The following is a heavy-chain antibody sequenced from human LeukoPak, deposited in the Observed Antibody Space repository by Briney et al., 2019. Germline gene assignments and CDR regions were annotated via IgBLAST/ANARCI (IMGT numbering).Heavy chain of an antibody. J-gene: IGHJ4*02. D-gene: IGHD3-22*01. CDR2: ISYDGSNK. Sequence: GGSLRLSCAASGFTFSSYAMHWVRQAPGKGLDWVAVISYDGSNKYYADSVKGRFTISRDNSKNTLYLQMNSLRAEDTAVYYCARAYYYDSSGPEGYWGQGTLVTVSS. CDR3: ARAYYYDSSGPEGY. CDR1: GFTFSSYA. V-gene: IGHV3-30-3*01.